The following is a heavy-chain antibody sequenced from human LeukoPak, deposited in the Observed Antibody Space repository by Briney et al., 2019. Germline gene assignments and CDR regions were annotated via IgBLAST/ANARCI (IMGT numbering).Heavy chain of an antibody. CDR2: IKQDGSEK. CDR3: ARTVPITIFGSFDY. V-gene: IGHV3-7*01. Sequence: PGGSLRLSCAASGFTFSSYWMSWARQAPGKGLEWVANIKQDGSEKYYVDSVKGRFTISRDNAKNSLYLQMNSLRAEDTAVYYCARTVPITIFGSFDYWGQGTLVTVSS. CDR1: GFTFSSYW. J-gene: IGHJ4*02. D-gene: IGHD3-3*01.